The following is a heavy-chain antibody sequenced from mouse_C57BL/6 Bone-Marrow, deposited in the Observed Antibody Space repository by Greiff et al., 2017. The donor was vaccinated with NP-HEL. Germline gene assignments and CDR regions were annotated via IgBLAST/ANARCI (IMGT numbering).Heavy chain of an antibody. CDR2: IDPSDSYT. CDR1: GYTFTSYW. Sequence: QVQLQQPGAELVMPGASVKLSCKASGYTFTSYWMHWVKQRPGQGLEWIGEIDPSDSYTNYNQKFKGKSTLTVDKSSSTAYMQLSSLTSEDSAVYYCARNDYGSLNWYFDVWGTGTTVTVSS. V-gene: IGHV1-69*01. D-gene: IGHD1-1*01. CDR3: ARNDYGSLNWYFDV. J-gene: IGHJ1*03.